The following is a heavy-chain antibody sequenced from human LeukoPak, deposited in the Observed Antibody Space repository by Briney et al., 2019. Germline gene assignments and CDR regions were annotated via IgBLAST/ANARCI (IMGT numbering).Heavy chain of an antibody. D-gene: IGHD3-22*01. CDR2: ISSSSSYI. Sequence: GGSLRLSCAASGFTFSSYSMNWVRQAPGKGLEWVSSISSSSSYIYYADSVKGRFTISRDNAKNSLYLQMNSLRAEDTAVYYCARDRPIAKDYYDSSGYDAFDIWGQGTMVTVSS. V-gene: IGHV3-21*01. CDR1: GFTFSSYS. J-gene: IGHJ3*02. CDR3: ARDRPIAKDYYDSSGYDAFDI.